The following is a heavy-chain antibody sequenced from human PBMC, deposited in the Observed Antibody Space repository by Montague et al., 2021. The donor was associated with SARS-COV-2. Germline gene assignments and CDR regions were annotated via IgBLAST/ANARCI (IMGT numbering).Heavy chain of an antibody. D-gene: IGHD2/OR15-2a*01. CDR3: GRDDFRWDFDC. V-gene: IGHV4-61*02. CDR1: GDSITSDVSY. J-gene: IGHJ4*02. CDR2: IYTTGST. Sequence: TLSLTCTVSGDSITSDVSYWSWIRQPAGKGLEWIGRIYTTGSTNYNPSLKSRLTISLDTSKNQFSLKLSSVTAADTAVYYGGRDDFRWDFDCWGQGTLVTVSS.